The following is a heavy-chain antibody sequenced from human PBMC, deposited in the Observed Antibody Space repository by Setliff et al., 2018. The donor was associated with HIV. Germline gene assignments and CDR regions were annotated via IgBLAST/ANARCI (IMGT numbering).Heavy chain of an antibody. CDR2: INHSGST. V-gene: IGHV4-34*01. J-gene: IGHJ4*02. CDR3: ARLWGRTSGWRGNGY. CDR1: GGSFSGYF. D-gene: IGHD6-19*01. Sequence: PSETLSLTCAVYGGSFSGYFWSWFRQPPGRGLEWIGQINHSGSTNYNASLKSRVTINVHTSYKQFSLRLNSVTVADTAVYYCARLWGRTSGWRGNGYWGQGILVTVSS.